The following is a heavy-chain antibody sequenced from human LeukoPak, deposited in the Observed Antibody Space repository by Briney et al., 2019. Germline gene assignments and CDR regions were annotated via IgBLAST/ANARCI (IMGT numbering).Heavy chain of an antibody. V-gene: IGHV3-30-3*01. CDR1: GFTFSSYA. J-gene: IGHJ6*02. Sequence: GGSLRLSCAASGFTFSSYAMHWVRQAPGKGLEWVAVISYDGSNKYYADSVKGRFTISRDNSKNTLYLQMNSLRSKYTAVYFCARERPIIPERPSTYYGLDVWGQGTTVTVSS. D-gene: IGHD1-14*01. CDR2: ISYDGSNK. CDR3: ARERPIIPERPSTYYGLDV.